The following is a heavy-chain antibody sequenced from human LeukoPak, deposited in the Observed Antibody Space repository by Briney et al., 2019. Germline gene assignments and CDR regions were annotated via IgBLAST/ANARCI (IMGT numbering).Heavy chain of an antibody. CDR1: GFTFSSYP. V-gene: IGHV3-23*01. Sequence: PGGSLRLSCAASGFTFSSYPMNWARQAPGKGLEWVSGIGGSGGDTYYADSVKGRFTISRDNSKNTLFLQMNRLRAEDTAVYYCGKDRQLDCWGQGTLVTVSS. D-gene: IGHD1-1*01. CDR3: GKDRQLDC. J-gene: IGHJ4*02. CDR2: IGGSGGDT.